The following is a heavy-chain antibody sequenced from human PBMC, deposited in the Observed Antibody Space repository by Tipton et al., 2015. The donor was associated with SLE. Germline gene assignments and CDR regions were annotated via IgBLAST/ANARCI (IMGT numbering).Heavy chain of an antibody. J-gene: IGHJ4*02. CDR2: ISYSGST. Sequence: TLSLTCAVYGGSLSGSLNGQYWSWIRQPPGKGLEWIGSISYSGSTYYNPSLKSRVTISVDTSKNQLSLKLSSVTAADTAVYYCAREEGGAAAGTDWGQGTLVTVSS. V-gene: IGHV4-39*07. CDR3: AREEGGAAAGTD. CDR1: GGSLSGSLNGQY. D-gene: IGHD6-13*01.